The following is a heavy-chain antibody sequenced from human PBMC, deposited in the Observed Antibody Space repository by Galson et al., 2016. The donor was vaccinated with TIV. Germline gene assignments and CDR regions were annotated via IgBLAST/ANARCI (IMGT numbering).Heavy chain of an antibody. CDR2: INADNGNT. CDR3: ARGGYNYGPRRLLVDY. V-gene: IGHV1-3*01. D-gene: IGHD5-18*01. Sequence: SVKVSCKASGYTFTYYVMHWVRQAPGQRLEWMGWINADNGNTKYSQKSQGRVTFTRDTYASTAYMELSSLTSEDTAVYFCARGGYNYGPRRLLVDYWGQGTLVTVSS. J-gene: IGHJ4*02. CDR1: GYTFTYYV.